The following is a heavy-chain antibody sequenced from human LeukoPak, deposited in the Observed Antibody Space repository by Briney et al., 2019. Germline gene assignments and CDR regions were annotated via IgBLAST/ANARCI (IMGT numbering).Heavy chain of an antibody. CDR1: GYTFTGYN. D-gene: IGHD4-17*01. CDR2: IKPNIGGA. J-gene: IGHJ4*02. V-gene: IGHV1-2*02. Sequence: ASVKVSCKHSGYTFTGYNMHCVRQAPGQGREWMGWIKPNIGGANSAQNFQGRGSLSTDPITSTAYMGLSTPRSADPAWYYSARAAYDYGDSLYYWGQGTLVTVSS. CDR3: ARAAYDYGDSLYY.